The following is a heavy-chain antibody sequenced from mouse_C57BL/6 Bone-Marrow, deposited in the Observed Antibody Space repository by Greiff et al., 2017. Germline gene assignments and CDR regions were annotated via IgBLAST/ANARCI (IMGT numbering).Heavy chain of an antibody. Sequence: VQLQQSGAELVRPGSSVKMSCKTSGYTFTSYGINWVKQRPGQGLEWIGYIYIGNGYTEYNEKFKGKATLTSDTSSSTAYMQRSSLTSEDSAIYFCARSYPIYYYGSSWFAYWGQGTLVTVSA. CDR1: GYTFTSYG. D-gene: IGHD1-1*01. V-gene: IGHV1-58*01. CDR2: IYIGNGYT. CDR3: ARSYPIYYYGSSWFAY. J-gene: IGHJ3*01.